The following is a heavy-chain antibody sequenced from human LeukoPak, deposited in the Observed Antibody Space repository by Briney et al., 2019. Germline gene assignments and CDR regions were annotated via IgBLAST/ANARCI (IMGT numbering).Heavy chain of an antibody. CDR2: IYSGGST. D-gene: IGHD3-22*01. V-gene: IGHV3-66*02. J-gene: IGHJ3*02. Sequence: PGGSLRLSCAASGFTFSNAWMSWVRQAPGKGLEWVSVIYSGGSTYYADSVKGRFTISRDNSKNTLYLQMNSLRAEDTAVYYCARAGYYYDSSGYDAFDIWGQGTMVTVSS. CDR1: GFTFSNAW. CDR3: ARAGYYYDSSGYDAFDI.